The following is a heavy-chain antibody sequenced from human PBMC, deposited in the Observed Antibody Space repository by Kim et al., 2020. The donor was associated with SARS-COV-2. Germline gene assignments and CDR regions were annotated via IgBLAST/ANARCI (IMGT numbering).Heavy chain of an antibody. J-gene: IGHJ2*01. D-gene: IGHD3-3*02. CDR3: ARELGRYWYFDL. V-gene: IGHV3-48*02. Sequence: YYAESVKCRFTIARDKAKNSLYLKMNSLRDEDTAVYYCARELGRYWYFDLWGRGTLVTVSS.